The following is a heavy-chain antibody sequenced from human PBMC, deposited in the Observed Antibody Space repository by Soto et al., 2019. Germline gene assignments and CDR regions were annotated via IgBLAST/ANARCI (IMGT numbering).Heavy chain of an antibody. D-gene: IGHD6-13*01. Sequence: SETLSLTCTVSGGSISSSNYYWGWIRQPPGKGLEWIGSIYYSGSTYYNPSLKSRVTISVDTSKNQFSLWLSSVTAADTAVYFCARSIAAADMGYYYGMGVWGQGTTVTVSS. J-gene: IGHJ6*02. CDR1: GGSISSSNYY. CDR3: ARSIAAADMGYYYGMGV. CDR2: IYYSGST. V-gene: IGHV4-39*01.